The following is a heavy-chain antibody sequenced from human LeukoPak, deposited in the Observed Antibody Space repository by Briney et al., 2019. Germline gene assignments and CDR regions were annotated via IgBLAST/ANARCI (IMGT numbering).Heavy chain of an antibody. CDR2: ISYDGSNK. D-gene: IGHD3-22*01. V-gene: IGHV3-30*14. Sequence: PGRSLRLSCAASGFTFSSYDMHWVRQAPGKGLEWVALISYDGSNKYYADSVKGRFTISRDNSKNTMYLQMNSLRAEDTAVYYCARTYDLSGPSAFDIWGQGTVVTVSS. CDR1: GFTFSSYD. CDR3: ARTYDLSGPSAFDI. J-gene: IGHJ3*02.